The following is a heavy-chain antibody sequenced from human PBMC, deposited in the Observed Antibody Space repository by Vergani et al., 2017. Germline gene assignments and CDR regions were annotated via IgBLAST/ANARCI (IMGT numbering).Heavy chain of an antibody. V-gene: IGHV3-23*01. CDR3: VKEKIDLGSYFFDS. CDR2: ISGSGGST. D-gene: IGHD2/OR15-2a*01. CDR1: GFTFTAHG. Sequence: EVQLLESGGGSAQPGESLRLSCVASGFTFTAHGLNWVRQAPGKGLEWVSAISGSGGSTYYADSVKGRFSISRDNSKNTVFLQMHSLRAEDTAIYYCVKEKIDLGSYFFDSWGHGILVTVSS. J-gene: IGHJ4*01.